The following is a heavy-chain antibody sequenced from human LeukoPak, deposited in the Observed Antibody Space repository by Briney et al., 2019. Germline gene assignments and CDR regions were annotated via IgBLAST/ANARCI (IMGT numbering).Heavy chain of an antibody. J-gene: IGHJ4*02. CDR1: GGSISSSSDY. D-gene: IGHD3-10*01. CDR3: ARDRLLWFGELDY. Sequence: SETLSLTCTVSGGSISSSSDYWGWIRQTPGKGLEWIGSIYYSGSTYYNPSLKSRVTISVDTSKNQISLKLSSMTAADTAVYYCARDRLLWFGELDYWGQGTLVIVSS. CDR2: IYYSGST. V-gene: IGHV4-39*07.